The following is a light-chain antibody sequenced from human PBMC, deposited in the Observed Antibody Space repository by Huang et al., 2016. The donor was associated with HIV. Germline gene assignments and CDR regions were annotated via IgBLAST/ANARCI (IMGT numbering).Light chain of an antibody. CDR2: AAS. Sequence: DIQLTQSPSSLSASVGARVTITCRESQGIRNYLAWYQQKPGKAPKLLLYAASKLESGVPSRCSGSGSGTDYNLTISSLQPEDFATYYCQQYYGTPLTFGGGTKVEIK. V-gene: IGKV1-NL1*01. CDR1: QGIRNY. J-gene: IGKJ4*01. CDR3: QQYYGTPLT.